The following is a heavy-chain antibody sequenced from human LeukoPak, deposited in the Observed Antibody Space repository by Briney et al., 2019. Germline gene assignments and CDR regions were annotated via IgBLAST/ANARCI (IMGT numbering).Heavy chain of an antibody. J-gene: IGHJ4*02. V-gene: IGHV3-21*01. CDR2: ISSSSSYI. Sequence: GGSLRLSCAASGFTFSSYSMNWVRQAPGKGLEWVSSISSSSSYIYYADSVKGRFTISRDNAKNSLYLQMNSLRAEDTAVYYCARGLGIAAAGDFDYWGQGTLVTVSS. D-gene: IGHD6-13*01. CDR1: GFTFSSYS. CDR3: ARGLGIAAAGDFDY.